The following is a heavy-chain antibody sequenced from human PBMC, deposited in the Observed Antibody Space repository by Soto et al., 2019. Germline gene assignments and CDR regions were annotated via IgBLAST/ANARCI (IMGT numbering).Heavy chain of an antibody. CDR3: ARGGVDRNTYYYDSSGYPDAFDI. Sequence: PSETLSLTCTVSGGSISSGGYYWSWIRQHPGKGLEWIGYIYYSGSTYYNPSLKSRVTISVDTSKNQFSLKLSSVTAADTAVYYCARGGVDRNTYYYDSSGYPDAFDIWGQGTTVTVSS. CDR1: GGSISSGGYY. D-gene: IGHD3-22*01. V-gene: IGHV4-31*03. CDR2: IYYSGST. J-gene: IGHJ3*02.